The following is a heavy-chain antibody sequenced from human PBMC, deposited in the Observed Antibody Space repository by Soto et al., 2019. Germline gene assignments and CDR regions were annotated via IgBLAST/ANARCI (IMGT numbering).Heavy chain of an antibody. CDR2: MYPYNGNT. V-gene: IGHV1-18*04. CDR3: ARVGVCGGHCYLPGHDAFDL. J-gene: IGHJ3*01. CDR1: GYTFTSNG. D-gene: IGHD2-21*02. Sequence: ASVKVSWKASGYTFTSNGISWVRQAPGQGLEWMGWMYPYNGNTNYGHNFHGRVTMTTDTSTSTAYMELRSLRSDDTAVYYCARVGVCGGHCYLPGHDAFDLWGQGTMVTVSS.